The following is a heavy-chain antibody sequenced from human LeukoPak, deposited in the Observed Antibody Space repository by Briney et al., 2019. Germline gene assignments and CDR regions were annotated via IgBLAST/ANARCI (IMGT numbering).Heavy chain of an antibody. V-gene: IGHV1-18*01. CDR2: ISTHNGNT. CDR1: GYTFTSYG. J-gene: IGHJ4*02. CDR3: ARGASYVILTGYSYFDY. D-gene: IGHD3-9*01. Sequence: GASVKVSCKASGYTFTSYGISWVRQAPGQGLERMGWISTHNGNTNYAQKFQGRVTMTTDTSTSTAYMELRSLRSDDTAVYYCARGASYVILTGYSYFDYWGQGTLVTVSS.